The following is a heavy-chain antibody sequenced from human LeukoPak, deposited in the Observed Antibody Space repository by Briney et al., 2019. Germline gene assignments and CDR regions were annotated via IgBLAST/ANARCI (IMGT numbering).Heavy chain of an antibody. V-gene: IGHV3-48*01. J-gene: IGHJ3*02. D-gene: IGHD2-2*01. CDR2: ISSSSSTI. CDR3: ARDDCSSTSCYFRKAFDI. Sequence: GGSLRLSCAASGFTFSSYSMNWVRQAPGKGLEWVSYISSSSSTIDYADSVKGRFTISRDNAKNSLYLQMNSLRAEDTAVYYCARDDCSSTSCYFRKAFDIWGQGTMVTVSS. CDR1: GFTFSSYS.